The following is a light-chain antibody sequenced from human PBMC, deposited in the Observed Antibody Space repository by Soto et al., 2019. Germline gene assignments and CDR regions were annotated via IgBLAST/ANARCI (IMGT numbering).Light chain of an antibody. CDR3: QQYGSSRT. Sequence: ESVLTQSPGTLSLSPGERATLSCRASQNVNNNFLAWYQQKPGQAPRLLIYAASSRATGIPDRFSGSGSGTDFTLTISRLEPEDFAVYYCQQYGSSRTFGPGTKVDIK. CDR2: AAS. J-gene: IGKJ3*01. V-gene: IGKV3-20*01. CDR1: QNVNNNF.